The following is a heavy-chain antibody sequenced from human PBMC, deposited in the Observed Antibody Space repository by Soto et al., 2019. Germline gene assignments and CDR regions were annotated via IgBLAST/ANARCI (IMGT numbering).Heavy chain of an antibody. J-gene: IGHJ1*01. CDR3: ARDHYDSSQGYFQH. CDR1: GFTFSSYA. CDR2: ISYDGSNK. V-gene: IGHV3-30-3*01. D-gene: IGHD3-22*01. Sequence: ESGGGVVQPGRSLRLSCAASGFTFSSYAMHWVRQAPGKGLEWVAVISYDGSNKYYADSVKGRFTISRDNSKNTLYLQMNSLRAEDTAVYYCARDHYDSSQGYFQHWGQGTLVTVSS.